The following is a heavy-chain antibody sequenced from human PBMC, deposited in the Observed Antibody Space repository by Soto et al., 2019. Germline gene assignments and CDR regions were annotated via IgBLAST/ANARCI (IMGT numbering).Heavy chain of an antibody. V-gene: IGHV4-59*06. D-gene: IGHD3-10*01. Sequence: SETLSLTCTVSGGSISSYYWGWIRQPPGKGLEWIGNIYYSGSTYYNPSLKSRVTISVDTSKKQFPLKLSSVTAADTAVYYCASRKSSPYFDYWGQGTLVTVSS. CDR3: ASRKSSPYFDY. J-gene: IGHJ4*02. CDR2: IYYSGST. CDR1: GGSISSYY.